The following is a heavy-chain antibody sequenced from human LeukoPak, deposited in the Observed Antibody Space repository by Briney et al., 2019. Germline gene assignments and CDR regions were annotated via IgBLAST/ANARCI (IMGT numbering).Heavy chain of an antibody. CDR3: ARPHYDFWSGPVAGGAFDI. J-gene: IGHJ3*02. V-gene: IGHV1-18*01. CDR2: IRAYNGNT. CDR1: GYTFTSYG. D-gene: IGHD3-3*01. Sequence: ASVKVSCKASGYTFTSYGISWVRQAPGQGLEWMGWIRAYNGNTNYAQKLQGRVTMTTDTSTSTAYMELRSLRSDDTAVYYCARPHYDFWSGPVAGGAFDIWGQGTMVTVSS.